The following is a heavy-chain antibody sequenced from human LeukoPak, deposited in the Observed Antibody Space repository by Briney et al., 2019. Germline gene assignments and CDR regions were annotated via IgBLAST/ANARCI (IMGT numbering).Heavy chain of an antibody. J-gene: IGHJ4*02. CDR1: GYTFTSYY. CDR3: ARGKEKRKTSPFDY. Sequence: ASVKVSCKXSGYTFTSYYLHWVRQAPGQGHEWVGIINPSGGSTSYSQKFQGRVTMTRDTSTSTVYMELSSLRPEDTTVYYCARGKEKRKTSPFDYWGQGTLVTVSS. V-gene: IGHV1-46*01. D-gene: IGHD5-24*01. CDR2: INPSGGST.